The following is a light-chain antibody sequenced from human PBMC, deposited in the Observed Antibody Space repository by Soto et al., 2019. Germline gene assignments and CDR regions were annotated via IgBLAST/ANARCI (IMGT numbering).Light chain of an antibody. CDR2: WAS. CDR1: RSVLSSSNNKNF. Sequence: DIVMTQSPGSLAVSLGERATVNCRSSRSVLSSSNNKNFLAWYQQKAGQPPRLLIYWASTRQSGVPDRFSGSGSGTDFTLTISSLQAEDVAVYYCQQYYSSPFTFGPGTKVDI. J-gene: IGKJ3*01. V-gene: IGKV4-1*01. CDR3: QQYYSSPFT.